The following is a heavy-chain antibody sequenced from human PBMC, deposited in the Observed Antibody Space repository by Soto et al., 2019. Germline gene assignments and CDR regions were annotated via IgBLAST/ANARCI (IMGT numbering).Heavy chain of an antibody. V-gene: IGHV1-2*04. Sequence: QVQLVQSGAEVKKPGASVKVSCKASGYTFTGYYMHWVRQAPGQGLEWMGWINPNSGGTNYAQKFQGWVTMPRDTSISTDYMELSRLRSDDTAVYYCARGARPGIAAAAHSWSDYWGQGTLVTVSS. J-gene: IGHJ4*02. D-gene: IGHD6-13*01. CDR2: INPNSGGT. CDR1: GYTFTGYY. CDR3: ARGARPGIAAAAHSWSDY.